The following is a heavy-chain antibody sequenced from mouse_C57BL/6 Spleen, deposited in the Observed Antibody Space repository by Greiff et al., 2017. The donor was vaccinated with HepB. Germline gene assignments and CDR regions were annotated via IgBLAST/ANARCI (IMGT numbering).Heavy chain of an antibody. Sequence: VQLQQSGPGLVKPSQSLSLTCSVTGYSITSGYYWNWIRQFPGNKLEWMGYISYDGSNNYNPSLKNRISITRDTSKNQFFLKLNSVTTEDTATYYCARDNGSSQFDYWGQGTTLTVSS. D-gene: IGHD1-1*01. J-gene: IGHJ2*01. V-gene: IGHV3-6*01. CDR3: ARDNGSSQFDY. CDR1: GYSITSGYY. CDR2: ISYDGSN.